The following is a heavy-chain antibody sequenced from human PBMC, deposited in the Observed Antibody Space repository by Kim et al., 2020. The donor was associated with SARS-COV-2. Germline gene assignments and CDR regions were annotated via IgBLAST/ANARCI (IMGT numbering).Heavy chain of an antibody. D-gene: IGHD6-19*01. J-gene: IGHJ4*02. CDR3: ARDFDYSGWPTYYFDY. CDR1: GFTFSSYA. CDR2: ISYDGSNK. Sequence: GGSLRLSCAASGFTFSSYAMHWVRQAPGKGLEWVAVISYDGSNKYYADSVKGRFTISRDNSKNTLYLQMNSLRAEDTAVYYCARDFDYSGWPTYYFDYWGQGTLVTVSS. V-gene: IGHV3-30*04.